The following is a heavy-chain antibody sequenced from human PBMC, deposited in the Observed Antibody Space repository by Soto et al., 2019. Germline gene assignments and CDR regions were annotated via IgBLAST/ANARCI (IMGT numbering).Heavy chain of an antibody. Sequence: GGSLRLSCAASGFTFSSYAMSWVRQAPGKGLEWVSAISGSGGSTYYADSVKGRFTISRDNSKNTLYLQMNSLRAEDTAVYYCAKSVDSSGYLPSDYWGQGTLVTVSS. D-gene: IGHD3-22*01. J-gene: IGHJ4*02. CDR2: ISGSGGST. CDR3: AKSVDSSGYLPSDY. V-gene: IGHV3-23*01. CDR1: GFTFSSYA.